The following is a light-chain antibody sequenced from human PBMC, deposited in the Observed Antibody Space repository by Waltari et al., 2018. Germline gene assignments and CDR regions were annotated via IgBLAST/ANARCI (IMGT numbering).Light chain of an antibody. J-gene: IGKJ4*01. V-gene: IGKV1-9*01. CDR1: QGITTY. Sequence: DIQLTQSPSFLSASVGDTVSMTCRASQGITTYLGWYQQKPGRAPKLLIYAASTLHNGGSTRFSGGGSGKLFTPTIRNPPAGELATYYCPPINNYPRTFRRGTRVEIK. CDR3: PPINNYPRT. CDR2: AAS.